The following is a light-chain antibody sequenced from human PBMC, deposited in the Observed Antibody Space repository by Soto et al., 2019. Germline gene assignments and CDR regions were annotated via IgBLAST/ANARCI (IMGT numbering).Light chain of an antibody. CDR1: QSVSSNY. Sequence: EIVLTQSPGTLSLSPGERATLSCRASQSVSSNYLVWYQQKPGQAPRLLIYGASSRATGIPDRFSGSGSGTDFTLTIGRLEPEDFAVYYCHQYGGSPVYPFGQGTKLQIK. CDR2: GAS. CDR3: HQYGGSPVYP. J-gene: IGKJ2*01. V-gene: IGKV3-20*01.